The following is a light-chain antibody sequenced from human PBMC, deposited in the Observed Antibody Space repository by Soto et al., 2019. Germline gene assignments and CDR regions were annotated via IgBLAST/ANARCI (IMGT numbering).Light chain of an antibody. CDR2: KAS. CDR3: LQDYTYPWT. Sequence: DIQMTQSTSIVSASVGDRVTITWRASQSISSWLAWYQQKTGKAPKILIYKASSLESGVPSRFSGSGYGTEFNLTISSLQTDDFATYYCLQDYTYPWTFGQGTKVDIK. CDR1: QSISSW. V-gene: IGKV1-5*03. J-gene: IGKJ1*01.